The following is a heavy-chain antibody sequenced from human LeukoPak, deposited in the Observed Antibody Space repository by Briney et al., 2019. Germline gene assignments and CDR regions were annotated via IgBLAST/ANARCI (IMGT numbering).Heavy chain of an antibody. V-gene: IGHV3-20*01. CDR1: GLMFDEYG. CDR2: INRIGSIT. CDR3: ARKGVGGELGGFDY. Sequence: GGSLRLSCAASGLMFDEYGMSWVRQVPGKGLEWVCGINRIGSITGCAHSVKGRFTISRDNAKNFLFLDMNSLRVEDTAFYHCARKGVGGELGGFDYWGQGTLVTVSS. D-gene: IGHD3-16*01. J-gene: IGHJ4*02.